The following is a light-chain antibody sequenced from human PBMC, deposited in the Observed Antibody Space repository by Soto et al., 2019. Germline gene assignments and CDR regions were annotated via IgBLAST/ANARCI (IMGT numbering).Light chain of an antibody. V-gene: IGLV2-14*01. CDR2: EVS. CDR3: TSYTSSTTVV. J-gene: IGLJ2*01. CDR1: SGDVGGYNY. Sequence: QSVLTQPASVSGSPGQSITISCTGTSGDVGGYNYVSWYQQHPGKAPKLMIYEVSNRPSGVSNRFSGSKSANTASLTISGLQAEDEADYYCTSYTSSTTVVFGGGTKLTVL.